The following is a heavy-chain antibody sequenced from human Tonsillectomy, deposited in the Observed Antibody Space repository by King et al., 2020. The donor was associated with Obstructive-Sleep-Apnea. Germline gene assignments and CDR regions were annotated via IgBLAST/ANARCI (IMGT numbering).Heavy chain of an antibody. J-gene: IGHJ5*02. Sequence: ITLKESGPTLVKPTQTLTLTCTFSGFSLSTSGVGVGWIRQPPGKALEWLALIYWDDDKRYSPSLKSRLTITKETSKNQGVLTMTNMDPVDTATYYCANSGALVGAIVNWFDPWGQGTLVTVSS. V-gene: IGHV2-5*02. D-gene: IGHD1-26*01. CDR2: IYWDDDK. CDR3: ANSGALVGAIVNWFDP. CDR1: GFSLSTSGVG.